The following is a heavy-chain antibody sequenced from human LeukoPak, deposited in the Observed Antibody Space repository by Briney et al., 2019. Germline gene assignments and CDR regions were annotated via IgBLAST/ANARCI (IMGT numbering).Heavy chain of an antibody. J-gene: IGHJ3*01. CDR1: GFTFSDYA. CDR3: ARGAPPDV. Sequence: GGSLRLPCAASGFTFSDYAMYWVRQAPGKGLEWVAAISYDGSNKYDADSVEGRFTISRDNSKNTLYLQMNSLRPEDTAVYYCARGAPPDVWGQGSMVTVSS. CDR2: ISYDGSNK. V-gene: IGHV3-30-3*01.